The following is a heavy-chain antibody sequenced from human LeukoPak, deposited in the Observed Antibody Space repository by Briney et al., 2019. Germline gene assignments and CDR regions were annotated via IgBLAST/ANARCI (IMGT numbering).Heavy chain of an antibody. V-gene: IGHV3-21*01. CDR1: GFTFSSYA. D-gene: IGHD3-3*01. Sequence: GGSLRLSCAASGFTFSSYAMSWVRQAPGKGLEWVSSISSSSSYIYYADSVKGRFTISRDNAKNSLYLQMNSLRAEDTAVYYCARDFWSGPFDYWGQGTLVTVSS. CDR2: ISSSSSYI. J-gene: IGHJ4*02. CDR3: ARDFWSGPFDY.